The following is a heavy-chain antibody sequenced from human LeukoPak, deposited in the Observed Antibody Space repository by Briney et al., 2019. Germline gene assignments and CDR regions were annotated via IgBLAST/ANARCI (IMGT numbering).Heavy chain of an antibody. CDR2: IYYSGST. Sequence: SETLFLTCTVSGGSISSYYWSWIRQPPGKGLEWIGYIYYSGSTNYNPSLKSRVTISVDTSKNQFSLKLSSVTAADTAVYYCARVAHALGVFDYWGQGTLVTVSS. J-gene: IGHJ4*02. D-gene: IGHD2-15*01. CDR1: GGSISSYY. CDR3: ARVAHALGVFDY. V-gene: IGHV4-59*01.